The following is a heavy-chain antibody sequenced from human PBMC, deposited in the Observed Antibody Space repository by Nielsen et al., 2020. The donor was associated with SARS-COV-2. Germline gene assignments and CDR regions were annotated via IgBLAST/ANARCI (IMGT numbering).Heavy chain of an antibody. V-gene: IGHV6-1*01. Sequence: WIRQSPSRGLEWLGRTYYRSKWYNDYAVSVKSRITINPDTSKNQFSLQLNSVTAADTAVYYCARGGSSDPPEGFFYDTSRYSYFDYWGQGTPVTVSS. J-gene: IGHJ4*02. D-gene: IGHD3-22*01. CDR3: ARGGSSDPPEGFFYDTSRYSYFDY. CDR2: TYYRSKWYN.